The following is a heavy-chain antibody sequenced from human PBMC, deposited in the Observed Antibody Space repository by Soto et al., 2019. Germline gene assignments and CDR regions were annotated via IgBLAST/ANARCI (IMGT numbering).Heavy chain of an antibody. CDR2: INPSGGST. D-gene: IGHD1-20*01. CDR1: GYTFTSYY. V-gene: IGHV1-46*03. Sequence: ASVKVSCKASGYTFTSYYMHWVRQAPGQGLEWMGIINPSGGSTSYAQKFQGRVTMTRDTSTSTVYMELSSLRSEDTAVYYCARDWGITGTAGLFGWFDPWGQGTLVTVSS. J-gene: IGHJ5*02. CDR3: ARDWGITGTAGLFGWFDP.